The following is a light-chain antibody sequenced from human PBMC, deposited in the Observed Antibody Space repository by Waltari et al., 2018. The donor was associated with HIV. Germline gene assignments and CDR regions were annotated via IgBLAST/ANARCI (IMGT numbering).Light chain of an antibody. V-gene: IGKV3-15*01. CDR3: QQYKLRPPLT. CDR1: QSVNSN. Sequence: VMPPSPVTLPVSPGATVTLSCRASQSVNSNLAWYQQSPGQSRILLIYPASNSAIRIPGRFSGSGDGTEVTHTVSSLQSEGFAVDYGQQYKLRPPLTFGGGTKVEIK. J-gene: IGKJ4*02. CDR2: PAS.